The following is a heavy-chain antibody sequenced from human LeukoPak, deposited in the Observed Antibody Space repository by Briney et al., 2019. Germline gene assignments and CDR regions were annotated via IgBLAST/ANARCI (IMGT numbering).Heavy chain of an antibody. CDR1: GASISSYY. CDR3: ARGSLEVVVIKPDAFDI. D-gene: IGHD3-22*01. CDR2: IYYSGST. V-gene: IGHV4-59*01. Sequence: SETLSLTCTVSGASISSYYWSWSRQSPGKGLEWIGYIYYSGSTNYNPSLKSRVTISVDTSKNQFSLKLSSVTAADTAVYYCARGSLEVVVIKPDAFDIWGQGTMVTVSS. J-gene: IGHJ3*02.